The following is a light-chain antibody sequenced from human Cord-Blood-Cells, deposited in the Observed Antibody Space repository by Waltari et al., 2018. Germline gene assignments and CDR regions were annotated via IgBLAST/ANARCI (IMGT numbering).Light chain of an antibody. CDR2: DVS. V-gene: IGLV2-14*01. CDR1: SCYVGGSKY. CDR3: SSYTSSSTVV. J-gene: IGLJ2*01. Sequence: QSALTQPAPVSGSPGQSLTISCIGTSCYVGGSKYVSWYQQHPGKAPKLMIYDVSYRPSGVSNRFSGSKSGNTASLTISGLQAEDEADYYCSSYTSSSTVVFGGGTKLTVL.